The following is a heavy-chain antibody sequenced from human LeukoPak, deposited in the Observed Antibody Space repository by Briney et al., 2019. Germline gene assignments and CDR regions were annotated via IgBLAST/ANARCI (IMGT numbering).Heavy chain of an antibody. D-gene: IGHD4/OR15-4a*01. CDR3: ARDPLTYSLGANGFDY. Sequence: PGGSLRLSCAASGFTFSSYGMSWVRQAPGKGLEWVSAISGSGGSTYYADSVKGRFTISRDNSKNTLYLQMNSLRAEDTAVYYCARDPLTYSLGANGFDYWGQGTLVTVSS. V-gene: IGHV3-23*01. J-gene: IGHJ4*02. CDR2: ISGSGGST. CDR1: GFTFSSYG.